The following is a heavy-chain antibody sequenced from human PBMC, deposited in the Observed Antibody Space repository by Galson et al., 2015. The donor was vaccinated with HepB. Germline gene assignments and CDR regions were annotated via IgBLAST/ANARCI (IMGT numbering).Heavy chain of an antibody. CDR3: ARVGSGAYSYVDY. Sequence: SLRLSCAASGFTFSDYYMSWVRQAPGKGLDWVSYISSSGSPIYYADSVRGRFTISRDNAKNSLYLQMNSLRAEDTAVYYCARVGSGAYSYVDYWGQGTLVTVSS. J-gene: IGHJ4*02. CDR2: ISSSGSPI. D-gene: IGHD5-18*01. V-gene: IGHV3-11*01. CDR1: GFTFSDYY.